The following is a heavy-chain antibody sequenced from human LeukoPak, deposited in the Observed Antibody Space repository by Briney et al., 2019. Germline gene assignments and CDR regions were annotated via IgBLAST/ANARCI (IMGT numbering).Heavy chain of an antibody. CDR2: ISGSGGST. CDR3: AKDRRGGSYFDY. V-gene: IGHV3-23*01. Sequence: GGSLRLSCAASGFTFSSYAMNWVRQAPGKGLEWVSAISGSGGSTYYADSVKGRFTISRDNSKKTLYLQMNSLRAEDTALYYCAKDRRGGSYFDYWGQGTLVTVSS. D-gene: IGHD3-16*01. CDR1: GFTFSSYA. J-gene: IGHJ4*02.